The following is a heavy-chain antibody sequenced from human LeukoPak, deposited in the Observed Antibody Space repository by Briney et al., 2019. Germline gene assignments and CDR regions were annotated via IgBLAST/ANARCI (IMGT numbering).Heavy chain of an antibody. V-gene: IGHV3-7*04. D-gene: IGHD2-8*01. CDR1: VFTFSSSW. J-gene: IGHJ5*02. CDR3: ARGLSNGGSPYNWFGP. CDR2: IDPDGSKK. Sequence: GGSLRLSCVASVFTFSSSWMDWVRQAPGDGLEWVANIDPDGSKKNYVDSVKGRFTISRDNGKSSLHLQMNSLRAEDTAIYYCARGLSNGGSPYNWFGPRGQGTLVTVSS.